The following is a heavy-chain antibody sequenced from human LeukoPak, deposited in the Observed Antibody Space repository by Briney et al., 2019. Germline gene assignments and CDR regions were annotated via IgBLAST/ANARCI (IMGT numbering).Heavy chain of an antibody. Sequence: PGGSLRLSCAASGFTFSSYWMHWVRQAPGKGLVWLSIISGSGSSTFYADSVKGRFIISRDNSKNTLYLQMNSLRDEDTAVYYCAKFRKPMALVDAFDTWGQGIMVSVSS. J-gene: IGHJ3*02. D-gene: IGHD1-14*01. CDR3: AKFRKPMALVDAFDT. CDR2: ISGSGSST. V-gene: IGHV3-23*01. CDR1: GFTFSSYW.